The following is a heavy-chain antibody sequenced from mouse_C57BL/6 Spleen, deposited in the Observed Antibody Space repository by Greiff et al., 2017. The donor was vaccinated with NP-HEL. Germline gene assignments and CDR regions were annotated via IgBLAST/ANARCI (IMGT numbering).Heavy chain of an antibody. Sequence: VKLMESGPELVKPGASVKISCKASGYSFTSYYIHWVKQRPGQGLEWIGWIYPGSGNTKYNEKFKGKATLTADTSSSTAYMQLSSLTSEDSAVYYCARSGVYWYFDVWGTGTTVTVSS. J-gene: IGHJ1*03. CDR3: ARSGVYWYFDV. CDR1: GYSFTSYY. CDR2: IYPGSGNT. V-gene: IGHV1-66*01.